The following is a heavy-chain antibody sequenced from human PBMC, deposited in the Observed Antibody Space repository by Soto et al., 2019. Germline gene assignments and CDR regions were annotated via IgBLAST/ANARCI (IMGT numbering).Heavy chain of an antibody. CDR1: GGTFSSYA. Sequence: GASVKVSCKASGGTFSSYAISWVRQAPGQGLEWMGGIIPIFGTANYAQKFQGRVTITADKSTSTAYMELSSLRSEDTAVYYCARESVIIEPYYDFWSGYYPNNWFDPWGQGTLVTVSS. D-gene: IGHD3-3*01. V-gene: IGHV1-69*06. CDR3: ARESVIIEPYYDFWSGYYPNNWFDP. CDR2: IIPIFGTA. J-gene: IGHJ5*02.